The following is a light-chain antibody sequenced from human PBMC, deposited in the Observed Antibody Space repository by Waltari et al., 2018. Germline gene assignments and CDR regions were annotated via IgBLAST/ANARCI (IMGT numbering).Light chain of an antibody. CDR1: SSNLGSNT. V-gene: IGLV1-44*01. Sequence: QSVLTQPPSASGTPGQRVTIPCSGSSSNLGSNTVTWFHQLPGTAPKLLIYSNNQRPSGVPDRFSGSKSGTSASLAISGLQSEDEADYYCAAWDDSLNGLYVFGTGTKVTVL. CDR2: SNN. CDR3: AAWDDSLNGLYV. J-gene: IGLJ1*01.